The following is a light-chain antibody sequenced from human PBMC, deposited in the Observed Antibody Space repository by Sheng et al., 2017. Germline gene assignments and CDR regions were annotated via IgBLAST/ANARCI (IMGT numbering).Light chain of an antibody. CDR3: QQADSFPLT. J-gene: IGKJ4*01. V-gene: IGKV1D-12*01. Sequence: DIQMTQSPSSVSASVGDRVTITCRASQDISNKLAWYQQRPGEAPKLLIYAASNLQGGVPSRFSGSGSGTDFTLTINSLQPEDFATYFCQQADSFPLTFGGGTKVDIK. CDR2: AAS. CDR1: QDISNK.